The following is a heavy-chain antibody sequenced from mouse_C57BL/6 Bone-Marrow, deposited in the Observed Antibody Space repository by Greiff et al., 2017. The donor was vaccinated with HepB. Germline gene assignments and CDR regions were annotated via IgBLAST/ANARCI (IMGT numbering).Heavy chain of an antibody. V-gene: IGHV1-54*01. CDR3: AREYYYGSSHWYFDV. J-gene: IGHJ1*03. CDR2: INPGSGGT. Sequence: VQLQQSGAELVRPGTSVKVSCKASGYAFTNYLIEWVKQRPGQGLEWIGVINPGSGGTNYNEKFKGKATLTADKSSSTAYMQLNSLTSEDSAVYFCAREYYYGSSHWYFDVWGTGTTVTVSS. D-gene: IGHD1-1*01. CDR1: GYAFTNYL.